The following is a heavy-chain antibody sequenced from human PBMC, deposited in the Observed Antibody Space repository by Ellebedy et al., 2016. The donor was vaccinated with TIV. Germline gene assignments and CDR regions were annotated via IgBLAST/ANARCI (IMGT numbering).Heavy chain of an antibody. CDR1: GFIFSDNY. V-gene: IGHV3-23*01. J-gene: IGHJ5*01. D-gene: IGHD3-16*01. CDR2: IRSSGDNT. Sequence: GGSLRLSXIASGFIFSDNYMSWMRQAPGKGLEWVSTIRSSGDNTYYADSVKGRFTVSRDNSKDTLYLQMNSLRAEDTAVYYCAKTFGSGWFDYWGQGTLVTVSS. CDR3: AKTFGSGWFDY.